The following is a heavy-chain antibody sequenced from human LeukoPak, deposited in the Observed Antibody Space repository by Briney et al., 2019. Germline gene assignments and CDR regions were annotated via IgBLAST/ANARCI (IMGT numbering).Heavy chain of an antibody. CDR3: ARAIYYYDSSGYFD. D-gene: IGHD3-22*01. CDR2: IYYSGST. J-gene: IGHJ4*02. CDR1: GGSSSSYY. Sequence: SETLSLTCTVSGGSSSSYYWSWIRQPPGKGLEWVGYIYYSGSTNYNPSLKSRVTISVDTSKNQFSLKLSSVTAADTAVYYCARAIYYYDSSGYFDWGQGTLVTVSS. V-gene: IGHV4-59*01.